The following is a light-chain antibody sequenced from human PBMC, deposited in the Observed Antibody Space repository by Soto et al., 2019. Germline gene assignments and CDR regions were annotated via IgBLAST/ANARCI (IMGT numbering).Light chain of an antibody. CDR3: SSYTSRSTLV. V-gene: IGLV2-14*03. J-gene: IGLJ1*01. CDR2: DVN. CDR1: SSDVGGYNS. Sequence: QSVLTQPASVSGSPGQSIAISCTGTSSDVGGYNSVSWYQHHPGKAPKLMIYDVNYRPSGISDRFSGSKSGNTASLTISGLQAEDEADYYSSSYTSRSTLVFGTGTKLTVL.